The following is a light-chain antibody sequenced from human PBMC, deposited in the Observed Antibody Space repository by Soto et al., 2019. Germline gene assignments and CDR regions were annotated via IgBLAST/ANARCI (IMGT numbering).Light chain of an antibody. Sequence: QSVLTQPASVSGSPGQSITISCTGTSSDVGGYNYVSWYQQHPGKAPKLMIYEVSNRPSGVSNRFSGSKSGNTASLTISGLQAEDDADYYCSSYTSSSTVLFGGGTKVTVL. J-gene: IGLJ2*01. CDR1: SSDVGGYNY. CDR3: SSYTSSSTVL. CDR2: EVS. V-gene: IGLV2-14*01.